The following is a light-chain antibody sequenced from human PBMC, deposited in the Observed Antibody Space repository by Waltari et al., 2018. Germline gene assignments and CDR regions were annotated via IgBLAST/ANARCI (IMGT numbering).Light chain of an antibody. CDR3: QQYDSSFT. Sequence: EIVLTQSPGTLSLSPGERATLSCRASQSVDSTSLAWYQQKPGQAPRLLIYGASRRATGIPDRFSGSGSGTYFTLTISRREPDDFAVYYCQQYDSSFTFGPGTKVDIK. CDR2: GAS. J-gene: IGKJ3*01. CDR1: QSVDSTS. V-gene: IGKV3-20*01.